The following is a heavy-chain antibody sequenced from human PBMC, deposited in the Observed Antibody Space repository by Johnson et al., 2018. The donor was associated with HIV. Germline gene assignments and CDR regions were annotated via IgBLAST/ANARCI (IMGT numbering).Heavy chain of an antibody. D-gene: IGHD2-21*01. V-gene: IGHV3-11*04. CDR1: GFIFSKYN. Sequence: QVQLVESGGGVVQPGRSLRLSCEVSGFIFSKYNMAWIRQAPGKGLECLSYITSSGSSVYYTDSVKGRFTISRDNSKNTLYLQMNSLRAEDTAVYYCARATGGGEPYDIWGQGTMVTVSS. J-gene: IGHJ3*02. CDR2: ITSSGSSV. CDR3: ARATGGGEPYDI.